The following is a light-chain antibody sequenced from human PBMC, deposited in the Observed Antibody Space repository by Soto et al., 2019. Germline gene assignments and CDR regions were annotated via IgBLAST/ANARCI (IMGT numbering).Light chain of an antibody. CDR1: SGNIANNY. CDR2: DDD. J-gene: IGLJ3*02. CDR3: LSYDGSRQGV. V-gene: IGLV6-57*01. Sequence: NFMLTQPHFVSESPGKTVTISCTRSSGNIANNYVQWYQQRPGSSPTTVIYDDDQRPSGVPDRFSGFIDRSSNSASLTISGLTTGDEADYYCLSYDGSRQGVFGGGTKLTVL.